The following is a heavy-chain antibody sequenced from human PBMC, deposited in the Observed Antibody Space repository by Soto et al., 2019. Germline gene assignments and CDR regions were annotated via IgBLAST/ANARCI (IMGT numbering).Heavy chain of an antibody. D-gene: IGHD3-16*01. CDR3: AAGGVTSVAQFDY. CDR1: GFTFSNYA. J-gene: IGHJ4*02. V-gene: IGHV3-13*01. CDR2: IGAAGDT. Sequence: EVQLVESGGGLVQPWGSLRLSCAASGFTFSNYAMHWVRQPTGKGLEWVSGIGAAGDTYYPGSVKGRFTISRENAKNSLYLQMNSLRAGDTAVYYCAAGGVTSVAQFDYWGQGTLVTVSS.